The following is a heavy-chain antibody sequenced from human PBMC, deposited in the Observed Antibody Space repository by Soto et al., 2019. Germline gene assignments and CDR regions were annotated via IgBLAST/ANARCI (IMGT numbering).Heavy chain of an antibody. CDR2: INDRGSI. V-gene: IGHV4-34*01. J-gene: IGHJ2*01. CDR3: ARESHDILTGPPWVWYFDL. CDR1: GGSFSGYY. Sequence: QVQLQQWGAGPLRPLETLSLTCGVSGGSFSGYYWAWIRPSPGKGLECIGEINDRGSINYNPSLKSRVSISVDTSKNHYSLNLRSVTAADTAVYYCARESHDILTGPPWVWYFDLWGRGTLVTVSS. D-gene: IGHD3-9*01.